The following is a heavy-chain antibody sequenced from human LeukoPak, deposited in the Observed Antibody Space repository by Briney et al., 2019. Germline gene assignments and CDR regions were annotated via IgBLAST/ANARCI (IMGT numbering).Heavy chain of an antibody. CDR2: IIPILGIA. D-gene: IGHD3-22*01. Sequence: ASVNVSCTASGGTFSSYTISWVRQAPGQGLEWMGRIIPILGIANYAQKFQGRVTITADKSTSTAYMELSSLRSEDTAVYYCARAYNGYDSSGYYFDYWGQGTLVTVSS. CDR1: GGTFSSYT. CDR3: ARAYNGYDSSGYYFDY. V-gene: IGHV1-69*02. J-gene: IGHJ4*02.